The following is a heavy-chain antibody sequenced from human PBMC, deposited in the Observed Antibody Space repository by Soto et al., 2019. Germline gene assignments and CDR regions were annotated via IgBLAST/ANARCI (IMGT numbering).Heavy chain of an antibody. D-gene: IGHD3-10*01. CDR1: GFTFSSYS. V-gene: IGHV3-21*01. Sequence: EVQLVESGGGLVKPGGSLRLSCAASGFTFSSYSMNWVRQAPGKGLEWVSSISSSSSYIYYADSVKGRFTISRDNAKNSLYLQMNSLRAEDTAVYYCARDLTMVRGVIIRKYYFDYWCQGTLVTVSS. CDR3: ARDLTMVRGVIIRKYYFDY. J-gene: IGHJ4*02. CDR2: ISSSSSYI.